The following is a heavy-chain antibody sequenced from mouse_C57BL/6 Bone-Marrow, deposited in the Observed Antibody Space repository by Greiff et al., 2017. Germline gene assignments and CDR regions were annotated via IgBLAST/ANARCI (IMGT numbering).Heavy chain of an antibody. V-gene: IGHV14-4*01. D-gene: IGHD2-3*01. J-gene: IGHJ2*01. Sequence: VQLQQSGAELVRPGASVKLSCTASGFNIKDYYMHWVKQRPEEGLEWIGWINPKNGDTEYASEFQGKATITADTSSNTAYLQLSILTSEATAVYFCTSHDGYSYYFDYWGQGTALTVSS. CDR3: TSHDGYSYYFDY. CDR2: INPKNGDT. CDR1: GFNIKDYY.